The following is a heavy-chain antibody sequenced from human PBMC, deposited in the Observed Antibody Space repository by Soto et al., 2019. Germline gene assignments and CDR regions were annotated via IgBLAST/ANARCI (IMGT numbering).Heavy chain of an antibody. D-gene: IGHD6-19*01. CDR3: ARPPRYSSGGAHFDY. J-gene: IGHJ4*02. CDR2: IWPGDSDT. Sequence: GESLKISCKGSGYDFTSYWIGWVRQMPGKGLEWMGIIWPGDSDTRYSPSFQGQVTISIDKSIRTAYLQWGSLKASDTAMYHCARPPRYSSGGAHFDYRGQGTRVTVS. V-gene: IGHV5-51*01. CDR1: GYDFTSYW.